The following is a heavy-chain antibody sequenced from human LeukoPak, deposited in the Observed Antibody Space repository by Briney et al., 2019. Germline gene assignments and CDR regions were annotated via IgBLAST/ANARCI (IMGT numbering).Heavy chain of an antibody. CDR3: ASHPGTDPMIY. D-gene: IGHD2-8*02. V-gene: IGHV3-7*01. J-gene: IGHJ4*02. Sequence: GGSLRLSCAASGFTFSSYWMSWVRQAPGKGLEWVANIKQDGSEKYYVDSVKGRFTISRDNAKNSLYLQMNNVRAEDTAIYYCASHPGTDPMIYWGQGTLVTVSS. CDR1: GFTFSSYW. CDR2: IKQDGSEK.